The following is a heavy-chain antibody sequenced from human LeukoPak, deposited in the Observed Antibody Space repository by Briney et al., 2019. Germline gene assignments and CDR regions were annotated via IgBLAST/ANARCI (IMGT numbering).Heavy chain of an antibody. Sequence: ASVKVSCEASGYTFTGYYMHWVRQAPGQGLEWMGWINPNSGGTNYAQKFQGRVTMTRDTSISTAYMELSRLRSDDTAVYYCARPGGDYDSAYFDYWGQGTLVTVSS. CDR2: INPNSGGT. CDR1: GYTFTGYY. J-gene: IGHJ4*02. CDR3: ARPGGDYDSAYFDY. V-gene: IGHV1-2*02. D-gene: IGHD2-21*02.